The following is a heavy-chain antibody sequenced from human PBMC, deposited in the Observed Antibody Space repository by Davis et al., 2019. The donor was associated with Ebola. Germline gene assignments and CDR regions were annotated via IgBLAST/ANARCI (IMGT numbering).Heavy chain of an antibody. J-gene: IGHJ6*03. D-gene: IGHD4-17*01. CDR2: IIPIFGRA. CDR1: GYTFTSYA. V-gene: IGHV1-69*13. CDR3: ASSPVTTVSYYYYMDV. Sequence: SVKVSCKASGYTFTSYAINWVRQAPGQGLEWMGGIIPIFGRANYAQKFQGRVTITADESTSTAYMELSSLRSEDTAVYYCASSPVTTVSYYYYMDVWGKGTTVTVSS.